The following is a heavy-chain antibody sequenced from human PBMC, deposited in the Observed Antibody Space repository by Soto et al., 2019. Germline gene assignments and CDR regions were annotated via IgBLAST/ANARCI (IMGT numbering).Heavy chain of an antibody. Sequence: SETLSLTCTVSGGSISSGGYYWSWIRQHPGKGLEWIGYICYSGSTYYNPSLKSRVTISVDTSKNQFSLKLSSVTAADTAVYYCARVRFLEWSVGGMDVWGQGTTVTVSS. V-gene: IGHV4-31*03. CDR3: ARVRFLEWSVGGMDV. CDR1: GGSISSGGYY. D-gene: IGHD3-3*01. CDR2: ICYSGST. J-gene: IGHJ6*02.